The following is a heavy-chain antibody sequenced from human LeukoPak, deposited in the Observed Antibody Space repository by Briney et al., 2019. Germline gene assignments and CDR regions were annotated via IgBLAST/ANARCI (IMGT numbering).Heavy chain of an antibody. V-gene: IGHV1-69*04. CDR3: ARERPHYDILTGATTRYGMDV. Sequence: GAPVKVSCKASRGTFSSYAISWVRQAPGQGLEWMGRIIPILGIANYAQKFQGRVTITADKSTSTAYMELSSLRSEDTAVYYCARERPHYDILTGATTRYGMDVWGQGTTVTVSS. CDR1: RGTFSSYA. J-gene: IGHJ6*02. D-gene: IGHD3-9*01. CDR2: IIPILGIA.